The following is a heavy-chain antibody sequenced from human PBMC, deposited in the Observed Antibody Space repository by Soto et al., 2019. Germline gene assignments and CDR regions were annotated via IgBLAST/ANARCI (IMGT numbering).Heavy chain of an antibody. Sequence: QVQLVQSGPEVMKPGASVKVSCKTSGYNFVNHGISWVRQAPGRGLEWLGWISGHNGATKYGKRLQGRVTMTIDTSTTTAYMELTSLRSDDTAVYYCARDLYPLAYYFDYWGQGTLVTVSS. CDR1: GYNFVNHG. J-gene: IGHJ4*02. CDR3: ARDLYPLAYYFDY. CDR2: ISGHNGAT. V-gene: IGHV1-18*04.